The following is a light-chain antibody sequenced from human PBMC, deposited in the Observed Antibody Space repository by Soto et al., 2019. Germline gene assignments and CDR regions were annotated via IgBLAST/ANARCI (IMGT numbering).Light chain of an antibody. V-gene: IGKV3-15*01. CDR2: GVS. CDR3: QHYNNGPR. Sequence: ETVMTQSPATLSVSPGEGATLYCRASQTVNNNLAWYQQKPGQAPRLLIYGVSRRATGVPARFSGSGSGTEFTLTISSLQSEDFAVYYCQHYNNGPRFGQGTKVDIK. CDR1: QTVNNN. J-gene: IGKJ1*01.